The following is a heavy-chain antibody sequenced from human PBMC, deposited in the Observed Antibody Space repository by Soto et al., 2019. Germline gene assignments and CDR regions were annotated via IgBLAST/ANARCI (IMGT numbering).Heavy chain of an antibody. Sequence: GGSLRLSCEASGFTFSGVIMNWVRQVPGKGLEWVASISSGSSDTWYADSVKGRFIISRDNAQNSLFLQMNTLRPEDTAMYYCARVAYWGPATQVTVSS. CDR1: GFTFSGVI. CDR3: ARVAY. J-gene: IGHJ4*02. V-gene: IGHV3-21*01. CDR2: ISSGSSDT.